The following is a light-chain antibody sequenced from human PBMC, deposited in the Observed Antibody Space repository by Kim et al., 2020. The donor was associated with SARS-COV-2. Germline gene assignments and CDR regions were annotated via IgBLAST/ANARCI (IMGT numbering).Light chain of an antibody. V-gene: IGLV2-14*03. CDR2: DVN. Sequence: QSALTQPASVSGSPGQSITISCTGTSSDIGAHNFVSWYRQRPGKVPRLLIFDVNKRPSGVSARFSASKSGNTASLTVSELQAEDEADYYCSSFTATTKYVVFGGGTKVTVL. CDR3: SSFTATTKYVV. J-gene: IGLJ3*02. CDR1: SSDIGAHNF.